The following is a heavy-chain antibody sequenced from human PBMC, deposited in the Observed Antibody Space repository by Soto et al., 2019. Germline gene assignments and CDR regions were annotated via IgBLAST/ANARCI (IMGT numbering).Heavy chain of an antibody. CDR1: GYTFTSYG. CDR3: ARDLSPTFYGSGRYTNSYYYYGRDV. D-gene: IGHD3-10*01. Sequence: QVPLVQSGAEVKKPGASVKVSCKASGYTFTSYGISWVRQAPGQGLEWMGWISAYNGNTNYAQKLQGRVTMTTDTTTSTAYMELRSLRSDDTAVYYCARDLSPTFYGSGRYTNSYYYYGRDVWGQGSTVTVSS. J-gene: IGHJ6*02. V-gene: IGHV1-18*01. CDR2: ISAYNGNT.